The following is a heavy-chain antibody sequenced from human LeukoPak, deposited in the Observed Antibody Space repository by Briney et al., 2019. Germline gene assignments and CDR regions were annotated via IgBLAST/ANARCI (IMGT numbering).Heavy chain of an antibody. D-gene: IGHD4-17*01. CDR1: GFTFSSYS. CDR2: ISSSSSYI. V-gene: IGHV3-21*01. J-gene: IGHJ4*02. Sequence: GGSLRLSCAASGFTFSSYSMNWVRQAPGKGLEWVSSISSSSSYIYYADSVKGRFTISRDNAKNSLYLQMNSLRAEDTAVYYCGSTTVTTDYYFDYWGQGTLVTVSS. CDR3: GSTTVTTDYYFDY.